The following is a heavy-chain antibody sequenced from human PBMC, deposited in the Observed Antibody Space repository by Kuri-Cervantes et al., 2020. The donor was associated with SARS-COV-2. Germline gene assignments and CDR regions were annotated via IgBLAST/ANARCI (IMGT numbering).Heavy chain of an antibody. Sequence: GSLRLSCAVYGGSFSGYCWGWIRQPPGKGLEWIGSIYHSGSTYYNPSLKSRVTISVDTSKNQFSLKLSSVTAADTAVYYCAREAVAGLDWFDPWGQGTLVTVSS. CDR2: IYHSGST. J-gene: IGHJ5*02. D-gene: IGHD6-19*01. V-gene: IGHV4-38-2*02. CDR3: AREAVAGLDWFDP. CDR1: GGSFSGYC.